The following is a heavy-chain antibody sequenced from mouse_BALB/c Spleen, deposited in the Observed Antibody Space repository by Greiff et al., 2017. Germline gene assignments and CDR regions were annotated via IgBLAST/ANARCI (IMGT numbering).Heavy chain of an antibody. Sequence: VKLMESGPGLVAPSQSLSITCTVSGFSLTSYGVHWVRQPPGKGLEWLGVIWAGGSTNYNSALMSRLSISRDNSKSQVFLKMNSLQTDDTAMYYCARDGGSPDFYAMDYWGQGTSVTVSS. CDR1: GFSLTSYG. D-gene: IGHD1-1*02. CDR3: ARDGGSPDFYAMDY. J-gene: IGHJ4*01. V-gene: IGHV2-9*02. CDR2: IWAGGST.